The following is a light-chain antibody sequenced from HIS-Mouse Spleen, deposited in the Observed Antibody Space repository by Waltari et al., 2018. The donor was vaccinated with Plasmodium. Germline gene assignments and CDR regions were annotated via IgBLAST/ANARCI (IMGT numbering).Light chain of an antibody. J-gene: IGLJ1*01. Sequence: QSALTQPASVSGSPGQSITISCTGTSSDVGSYNLVSWYQQHPGKAPKLMIYEGSKRPVGVSHRFSGSKSGNTASLTISGLQAEDEADYYCCSYAGSSTYVFGTGTKVTVL. CDR3: CSYAGSSTYV. CDR1: SSDVGSYNL. V-gene: IGLV2-23*01. CDR2: EGS.